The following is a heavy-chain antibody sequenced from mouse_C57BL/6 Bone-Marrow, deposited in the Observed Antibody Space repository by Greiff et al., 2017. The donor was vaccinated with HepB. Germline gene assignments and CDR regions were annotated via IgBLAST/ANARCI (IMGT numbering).Heavy chain of an antibody. V-gene: IGHV1-39*01. CDR1: GYSFTDYN. Sequence: QLQESGPELVKPGASVKISCKASGYSFTDYNMNWVKQSNGKSLEWIGVINPNYGTTSYNQKFKGKATLTVDQSSSTAYMQLNSLTSEDSAVYYCARRKENDSHYAMDYWGQGTSVTVSS. CDR2: INPNYGTT. J-gene: IGHJ4*01. CDR3: ARRKENDSHYAMDY. D-gene: IGHD2-4*01.